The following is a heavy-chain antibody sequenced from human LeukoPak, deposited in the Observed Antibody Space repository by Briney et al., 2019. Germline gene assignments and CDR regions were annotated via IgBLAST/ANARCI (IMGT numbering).Heavy chain of an antibody. CDR1: GYTFTSYA. V-gene: IGHV1-2*02. CDR2: INPNSGGT. D-gene: IGHD6-19*01. J-gene: IGHJ4*02. CDR3: ARGYSSGWYAN. Sequence: ASVKVSCKASGYTFTSYAMNWVRQAPGQGLEWMGWINPNSGGTNYAQKFQGRVTMTRDTSISTAYMELSRLRSDDTAVYYCARGYSSGWYANWGQGTLVTVSS.